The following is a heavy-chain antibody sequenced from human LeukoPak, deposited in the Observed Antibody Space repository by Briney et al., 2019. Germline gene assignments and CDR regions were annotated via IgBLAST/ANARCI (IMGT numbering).Heavy chain of an antibody. CDR2: INHSGNT. D-gene: IGHD3-10*01. Sequence: SETLSLTCAVYGGSLRGHFCSWIRQPPGKGLEWIGEINHSGNTNYNPSLKSRVTMSVDTSKNQFSLRLNSVTVADTAVYYCAKGPQTGWFDTWGQGTLVTVSS. J-gene: IGHJ5*02. CDR1: GGSLRGHF. CDR3: AKGPQTGWFDT. V-gene: IGHV4-34*01.